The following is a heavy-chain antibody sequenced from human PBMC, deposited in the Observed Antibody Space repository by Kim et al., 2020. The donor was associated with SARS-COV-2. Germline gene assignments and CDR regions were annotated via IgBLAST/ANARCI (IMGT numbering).Heavy chain of an antibody. D-gene: IGHD6-6*01. Sequence: YAAAVKGRFTSSRDKSKNTLYLQMHSLRAEDTALYYCAKEYSSSHRDFDYWGQGTLVTVSS. J-gene: IGHJ4*02. V-gene: IGHV3-30*02. CDR3: AKEYSSSHRDFDY.